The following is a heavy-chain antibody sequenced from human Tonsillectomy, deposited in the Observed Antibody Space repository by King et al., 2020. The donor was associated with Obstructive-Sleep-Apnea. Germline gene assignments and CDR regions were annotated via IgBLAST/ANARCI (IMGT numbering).Heavy chain of an antibody. V-gene: IGHV4-31*03. CDR1: GGSISSGDYY. D-gene: IGHD3-22*01. Sequence: QLQESGPGLVRPSQTLSLTCTVSGGSISSGDYYWTWIRQHPGKGLEWIGYIHYRGNSYYNPSLKSRLTISVDTSKNQFSLKLSSVTAADAAMYYCARSLISSGFPLYFFDYWGQGALVTVSS. CDR2: IHYRGNS. J-gene: IGHJ4*02. CDR3: ARSLISSGFPLYFFDY.